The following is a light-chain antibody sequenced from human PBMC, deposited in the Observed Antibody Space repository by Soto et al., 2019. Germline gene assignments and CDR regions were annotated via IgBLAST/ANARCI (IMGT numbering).Light chain of an antibody. CDR2: GAS. Sequence: IVLTQSPGSLSFSPWERATLSWRSIRIVSGSYLAWSQQKPGQAPRLLIYGASSRTAGIPDRFSGSGSGTDFTLTISRLEPEDFAVYYCQQYGSSPPITFGQGTRLEI. CDR1: RIVSGSY. V-gene: IGKV3-20*01. CDR3: QQYGSSPPIT. J-gene: IGKJ5*01.